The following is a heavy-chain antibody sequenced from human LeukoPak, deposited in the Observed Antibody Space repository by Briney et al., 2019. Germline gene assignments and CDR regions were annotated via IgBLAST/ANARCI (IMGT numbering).Heavy chain of an antibody. J-gene: IGHJ6*03. CDR2: IRYDGSNK. Sequence: PGGSLRLSCAASGFTFSSYGMHWVRQAPGKGLEWVAFIRYDGSNKYYADSVKGRFTISRDNSKNTLYLQMNSLRAEDTAVYYCAKGGSGSYYPYYYYMDVWGKGTTVTISS. CDR1: GFTFSSYG. V-gene: IGHV3-30*02. CDR3: AKGGSGSYYPYYYYMDV. D-gene: IGHD3-10*01.